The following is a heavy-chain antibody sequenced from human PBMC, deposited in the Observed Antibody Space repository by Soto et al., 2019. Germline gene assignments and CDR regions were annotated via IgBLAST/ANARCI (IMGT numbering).Heavy chain of an antibody. D-gene: IGHD3-10*01. V-gene: IGHV3-9*01. CDR3: VKDRDYGSGSLSFAY. CDR2: ISWISDNI. Sequence: EVQLVESGGDLVQPGRSLRLSCAASGFNFDDYAMYWVRQAPGKGLEWVSGISWISDNIGYADSVKGRFTISRDNAKNSLYLQMNSLRAEDTALYYCVKDRDYGSGSLSFAYWGQGTLVTVSS. CDR1: GFNFDDYA. J-gene: IGHJ4*02.